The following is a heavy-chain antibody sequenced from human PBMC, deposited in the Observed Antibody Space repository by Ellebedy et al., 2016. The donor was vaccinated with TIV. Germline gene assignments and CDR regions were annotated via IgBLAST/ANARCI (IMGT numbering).Heavy chain of an antibody. D-gene: IGHD3-22*01. V-gene: IGHV1-46*01. CDR1: GYPFTNYY. Sequence: ASVKVSXXTSGYPFTNYYMHWVRQAPGQGLEWMGMIHPSGGRTRYAQKFQGRVTVTRDTSTSTVYMELNSLRSEDTAVYFCARDDSTGYRPGLWGQGTLVTVSS. J-gene: IGHJ4*02. CDR2: IHPSGGRT. CDR3: ARDDSTGYRPGL.